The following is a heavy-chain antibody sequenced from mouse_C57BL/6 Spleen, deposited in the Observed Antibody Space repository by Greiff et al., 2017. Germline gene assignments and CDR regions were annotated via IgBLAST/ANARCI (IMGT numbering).Heavy chain of an antibody. V-gene: IGHV1-9*01. CDR1: GYTFTGYW. D-gene: IGHD1-1*01. J-gene: IGHJ1*03. CDR2: ILPGSGST. CDR3: ARTLYGSSYDWYFDV. Sequence: QVQLQQSGAELMKPGASVKLSCKATGYTFTGYWIEWVKQRPGHGLEWIGEILPGSGSTNYNEKFKGKATFTADASSNTAYMQLSSLTTEDSAIYDCARTLYGSSYDWYFDVWGTGTTVTVSA.